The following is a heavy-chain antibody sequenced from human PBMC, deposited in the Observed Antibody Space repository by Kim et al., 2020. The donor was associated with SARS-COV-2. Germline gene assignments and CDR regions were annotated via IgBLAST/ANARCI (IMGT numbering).Heavy chain of an antibody. CDR3: ARFDYGDGDAFDI. J-gene: IGHJ3*02. V-gene: IGHV5-51*01. D-gene: IGHD4-17*01. Sequence: YSPSFQGQVTISADKSSSTAYLQGSSLKASNTAMYYCARFDYGDGDAFDIWGQGTMVTVSS.